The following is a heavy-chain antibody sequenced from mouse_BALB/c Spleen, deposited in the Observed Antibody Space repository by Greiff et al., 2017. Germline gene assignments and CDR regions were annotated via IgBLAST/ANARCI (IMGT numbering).Heavy chain of an antibody. CDR1: GYTFTSYY. CDR3: KGVYYGNYEDY. V-gene: IGHV1-66*01. D-gene: IGHD2-1*01. Sequence: VKLQQSGPELVKPGASVRISCKASGYTFTSYYIHWVKQRPGQGLEWIGWIYPGNVNTKYNEKFKSKATLTVDTSSSTAYMQLSSLTSEDSAVYYCKGVYYGNYEDYWGQGTTLTVSS. CDR2: IYPGNVNT. J-gene: IGHJ2*01.